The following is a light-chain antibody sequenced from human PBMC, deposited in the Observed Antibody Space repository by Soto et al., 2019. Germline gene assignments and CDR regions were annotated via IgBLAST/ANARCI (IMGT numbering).Light chain of an antibody. CDR1: QSVTYN. J-gene: IGKJ4*01. CDR2: GAF. CDR3: QQYKNWPPLT. V-gene: IGKV3-15*01. Sequence: EIVMTDSPATLSVSPGETATLSCRASQSVTYNLAWYQQQPGQGPRLLIYGAFTRATGIPARFSGSGSGTEFTPTISSLQSEAFAVYYCQQYKNWPPLTFGGGTKVEIK.